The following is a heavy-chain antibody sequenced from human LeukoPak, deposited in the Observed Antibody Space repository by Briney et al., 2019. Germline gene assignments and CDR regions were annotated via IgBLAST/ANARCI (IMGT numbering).Heavy chain of an antibody. J-gene: IGHJ4*02. CDR3: ARESTLTGGYYFDY. Sequence: PGRSLRLSCAASGFTFDDYAMHWVRQAPGKGLEWVSSISSSSSYIYYADSVKGRFTISRDNAKNSLYLQMNSLRADDTAVYYCARESTLTGGYYFDYWGQGALVTVSS. V-gene: IGHV3-21*01. D-gene: IGHD1-14*01. CDR1: GFTFDDYA. CDR2: ISSSSSYI.